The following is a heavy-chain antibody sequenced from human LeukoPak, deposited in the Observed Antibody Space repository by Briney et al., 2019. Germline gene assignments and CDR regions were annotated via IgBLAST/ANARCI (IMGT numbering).Heavy chain of an antibody. V-gene: IGHV4-59*01. CDR3: TRTNYGGNSIYYYYMDV. J-gene: IGHJ6*03. CDR1: GGSISSYY. D-gene: IGHD4-23*01. CDR2: IYYNGDT. Sequence: SETLSLTCTVSGGSISSYYWSWIRQPPGKGLECIGSIYYNGDTNYNPSLKSRVTISVDTSKNQFSLKLSSVTAADTAVYYCTRTNYGGNSIYYYYMDVWGSGTTVTVSS.